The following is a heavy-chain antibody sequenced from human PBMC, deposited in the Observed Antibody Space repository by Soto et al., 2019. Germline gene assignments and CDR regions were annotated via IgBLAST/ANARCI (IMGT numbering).Heavy chain of an antibody. J-gene: IGHJ5*02. CDR3: ARDRKGGVPAPPDWFDP. V-gene: IGHV4-4*07. CDR1: GGSISSYY. CDR2: IYTSGST. D-gene: IGHD2-2*01. Sequence: SETLSLTGTVSGGSISSYYWSWIRQPAGKGLEWVGRIYTSGSTNYNPSLKSRVTMSVDTSKNQFSLKLSSVTAADTAMYYCARDRKGGVPAPPDWFDPWGQGTLVTVSS.